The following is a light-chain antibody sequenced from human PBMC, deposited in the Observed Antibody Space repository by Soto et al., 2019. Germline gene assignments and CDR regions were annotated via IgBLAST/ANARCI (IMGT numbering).Light chain of an antibody. CDR3: QQYGSSPPWT. CDR2: GAS. CDR1: ESVSSSY. J-gene: IGKJ1*01. V-gene: IGKV3-20*01. Sequence: EIVLTQSPGTLSLSPGERATLSCRASESVSSSYLAWYQQKPGQAPRLLIFGASSRATGTPDRCSGSGSGTDFTRTISRLEPEDFAVYYGQQYGSSPPWTFGQGTEVEIK.